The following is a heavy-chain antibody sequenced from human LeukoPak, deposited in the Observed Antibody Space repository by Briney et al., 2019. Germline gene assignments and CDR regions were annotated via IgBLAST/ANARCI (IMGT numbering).Heavy chain of an antibody. CDR1: GGSISSDY. D-gene: IGHD3-16*01. V-gene: IGHV4-59*08. CDR2: INYSGST. CDR3: ARHRPGERRFDP. Sequence: PSETLSLTCGVSGGSISSDYWSWIRQPPGKGLEWIGYINYSGSTNSNPSLKSRVTISVDTSKNQFSLKLSSVTAADTAVYYCARHRPGERRFDPWGQGTLVTVSS. J-gene: IGHJ5*02.